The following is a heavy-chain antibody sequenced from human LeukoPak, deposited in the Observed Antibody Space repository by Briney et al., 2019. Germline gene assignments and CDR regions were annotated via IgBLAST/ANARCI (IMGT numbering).Heavy chain of an antibody. CDR1: GYSISSGYY. CDR3: ARRSAAAGTRWFDP. Sequence: SETLSLTCAVSGYSISSGYYWGWIRQPPGKGLEWIGSIYHSGSTYYNPSLKSRVTISVDTSKNQFSLKLSSVTAADTAVYYRARRSAAAGTRWFDPWGQGTLVTVSS. CDR2: IYHSGST. V-gene: IGHV4-38-2*01. D-gene: IGHD6-13*01. J-gene: IGHJ5*02.